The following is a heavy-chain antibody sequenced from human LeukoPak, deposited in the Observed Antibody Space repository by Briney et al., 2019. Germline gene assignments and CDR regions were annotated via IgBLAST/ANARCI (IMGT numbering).Heavy chain of an antibody. CDR2: IYYSGST. J-gene: IGHJ4*02. V-gene: IGHV4-59*01. CDR1: GGSFSGYY. D-gene: IGHD6-19*01. CDR3: ARESSGGWEYFDY. Sequence: SETLSLTCAVYGGSFSGYYWSWIRQPPGKGLEWIGYIYYSGSTNYNPSLKSRVTISVDTSKNQFSLKLSSVTAADTAVYYCARESSGGWEYFDYWGQGTLVTVSS.